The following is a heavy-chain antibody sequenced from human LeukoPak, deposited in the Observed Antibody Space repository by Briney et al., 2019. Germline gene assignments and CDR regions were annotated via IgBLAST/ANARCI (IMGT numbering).Heavy chain of an antibody. CDR1: GFTVSTNY. V-gene: IGHV3-66*01. Sequence: GGSLRLSCAASGFTVSTNYMNWVRQAPGKGLEWVSVIYGGGSTYYADSVKGRFTISRDKSKNTLYLQMDRLRADDTAVYYCARASSPYNWFDPWGQGTLVAVSS. J-gene: IGHJ5*02. CDR3: ARASSPYNWFDP. CDR2: IYGGGST.